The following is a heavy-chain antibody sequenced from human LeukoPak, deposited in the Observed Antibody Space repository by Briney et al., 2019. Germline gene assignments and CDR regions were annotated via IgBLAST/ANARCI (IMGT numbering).Heavy chain of an antibody. CDR1: GGSISSYY. CDR3: ARVAQKLERIAVAGTSEWRANWYFDL. J-gene: IGHJ2*01. Sequence: SETLSLTCTVSGGSISSYYWSWIRQPAGMGLEWLGRINASGSTNYNPSLKSRVTMSVDTSQNQFFLKVNSVTAADTAVYYCARVAQKLERIAVAGTSEWRANWYFDLWGRGTLVTVSS. D-gene: IGHD6-19*01. V-gene: IGHV4-4*07. CDR2: INASGST.